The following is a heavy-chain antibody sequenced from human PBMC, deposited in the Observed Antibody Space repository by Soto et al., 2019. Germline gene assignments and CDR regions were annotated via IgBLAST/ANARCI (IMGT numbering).Heavy chain of an antibody. CDR1: GYTLTSYC. CDR3: ARCIAAAVLYGMDV. V-gene: IGHV1-18*01. D-gene: IGHD6-13*01. Sequence: ASVKVSCKASGYTLTSYCISWVRQAPGQGLEWMGWISAYNGNTDYAQKLQGRVTMTTDTSTSTAYMELRSLRSDDTAVYYCARCIAAAVLYGMDVWGQGTTVTVSS. J-gene: IGHJ6*02. CDR2: ISAYNGNT.